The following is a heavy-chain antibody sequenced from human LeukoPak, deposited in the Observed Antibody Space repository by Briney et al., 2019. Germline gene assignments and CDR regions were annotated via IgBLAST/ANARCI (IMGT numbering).Heavy chain of an antibody. CDR1: GGSISSYY. Sequence: SETLSLTCTVSGGSISSYYWSWIRQPPGKGLEWIGYIYYSGSTNYNPSLKSRVTISVDTSKNQFSLKLSSVTAADTAVYYCARGGHIWFGEINWFDPWGQGTLVTVSS. V-gene: IGHV4-59*01. D-gene: IGHD3-10*01. CDR2: IYYSGST. J-gene: IGHJ5*02. CDR3: ARGGHIWFGEINWFDP.